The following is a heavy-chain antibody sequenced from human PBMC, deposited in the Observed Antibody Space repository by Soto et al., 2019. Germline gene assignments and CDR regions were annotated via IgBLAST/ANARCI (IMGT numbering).Heavy chain of an antibody. CDR3: TTDYGDYGALWYYYGMDV. D-gene: IGHD4-17*01. J-gene: IGHJ6*02. Sequence: GGPLRLSCAASGFTFSNAWMNWVRQAPGKGLEWVGRIKSKTDGGTTDYAAPVKGRFTISRDDSKNTLYLQMNSLKTEDTAVYYCTTDYGDYGALWYYYGMDVWGQGTTVTVSS. V-gene: IGHV3-15*07. CDR2: IKSKTDGGTT. CDR1: GFTFSNAW.